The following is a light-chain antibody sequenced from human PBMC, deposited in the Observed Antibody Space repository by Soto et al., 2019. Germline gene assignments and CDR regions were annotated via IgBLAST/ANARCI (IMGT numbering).Light chain of an antibody. CDR3: QKYTNVPA. V-gene: IGKV1-27*01. CDR1: QGISTY. J-gene: IGKJ4*01. Sequence: DIQMTQSPSSLSASVGDRVTITCLASQGISTYLAWYQQIPGKVPKLRISAASTLQSGVPSRFSVSRSGTDFTLTISSPQPEDVATYYCQKYTNVPAFGGGTKVEIK. CDR2: AAS.